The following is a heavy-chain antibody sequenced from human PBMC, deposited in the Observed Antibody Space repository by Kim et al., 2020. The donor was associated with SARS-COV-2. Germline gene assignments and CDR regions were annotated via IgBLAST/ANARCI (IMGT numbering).Heavy chain of an antibody. Sequence: GRFTMSRDNSKKTLYLQMNSLRAEDTAVYYCAKDKSFFMMTFGGESGGMDVWGQGTTVTVSS. CDR3: AKDKSFFMMTFGGESGGMDV. D-gene: IGHD3-16*01. V-gene: IGHV3-30*02. J-gene: IGHJ6*02.